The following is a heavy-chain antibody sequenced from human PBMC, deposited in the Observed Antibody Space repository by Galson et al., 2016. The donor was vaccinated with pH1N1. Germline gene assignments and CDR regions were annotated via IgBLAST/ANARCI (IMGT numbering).Heavy chain of an antibody. J-gene: IGHJ4*02. CDR1: GYSVTRYY. V-gene: IGHV1-46*01. CDR2: IDPSDGTT. CDR3: ARRYYFDY. Sequence: SVKVSCKASGYSVTRYYMHWVRQAPGQGLEWMGIIDPSDGTTTYSQKFRGRITMTRDTPTNSVYMKLGSLTSDDTAVYYCARRYYFDYWGQGTLITVSS.